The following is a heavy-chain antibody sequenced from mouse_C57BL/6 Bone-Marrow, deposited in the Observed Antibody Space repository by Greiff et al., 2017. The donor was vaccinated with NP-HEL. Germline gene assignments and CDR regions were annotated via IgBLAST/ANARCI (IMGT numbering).Heavy chain of an antibody. D-gene: IGHD2-1*01. V-gene: IGHV2-2*01. CDR2: IWSGGST. CDR1: GFSLTSYG. CDR3: ARVFYGNGFAY. Sequence: VMLVESGPGLVQPSQSLSITCTVSGFSLTSYGVHWVRQSPGKGLEWLGVIWSGGSTDYNAAFISRLSISKDNSKSQVFFKMNSLQADDTAIYYCARVFYGNGFAYWGQGTLVTVSA. J-gene: IGHJ3*01.